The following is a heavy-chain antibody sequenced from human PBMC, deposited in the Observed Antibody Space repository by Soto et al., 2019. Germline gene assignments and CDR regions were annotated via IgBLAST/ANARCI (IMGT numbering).Heavy chain of an antibody. Sequence: EVQLLESGGGLVQPGGSLRLSCAASGFTFSSYAMSWVRQAPGKGLEWVSASSGSGVNTYYADSVKGRFTISRDNSKNTLYLQMNSLRAEDTAVYYCAKVTPEGGAAAAGNSDFQHWGQGTLVTVSS. J-gene: IGHJ1*01. D-gene: IGHD6-13*01. CDR3: AKVTPEGGAAAAGNSDFQH. CDR1: GFTFSSYA. V-gene: IGHV3-23*01. CDR2: SSGSGVNT.